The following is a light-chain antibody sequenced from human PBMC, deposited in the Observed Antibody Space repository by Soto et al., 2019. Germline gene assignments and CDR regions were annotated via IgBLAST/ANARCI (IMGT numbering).Light chain of an antibody. Sequence: PASFSGSPGHWTPISSMEPRSNVGGYNYVSWYQQHPGKAPKLMIYEVSNRPSGASNRFSGSKSGNTASLTISGLQAEDEADYYCSSYTSSSTPVFGTGTKVTVL. CDR2: EVS. J-gene: IGLJ1*01. CDR1: RSNVGGYNY. V-gene: IGLV2-14*01. CDR3: SSYTSSSTPV.